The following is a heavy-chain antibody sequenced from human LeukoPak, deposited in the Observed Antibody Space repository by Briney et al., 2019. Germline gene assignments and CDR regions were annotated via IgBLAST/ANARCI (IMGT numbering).Heavy chain of an antibody. V-gene: IGHV4-61*09. CDR1: GGSISSGSYC. Sequence: SETLSLTCTVSGGSISSGSYCWSWIRQPAGKELEWIGHIHTSGSTNYNPSLKSRVTISVDTSKNQFSLKLSSVTAADTAVYYCARVGDYVWGSYRLSPHYYYYMDVWGKGTTVTVSS. CDR3: ARVGDYVWGSYRLSPHYYYYMDV. CDR2: IHTSGST. J-gene: IGHJ6*03. D-gene: IGHD3-16*02.